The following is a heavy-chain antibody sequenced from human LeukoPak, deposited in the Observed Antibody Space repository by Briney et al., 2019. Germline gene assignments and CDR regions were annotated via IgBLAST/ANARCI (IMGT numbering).Heavy chain of an antibody. D-gene: IGHD5-18*01. Sequence: PSETLSLTCTVSGGPFSGTSYYWGWIRQPPGKGLEWIGDIFHSGSTYYNSSLKSRVTISIDTSKNQFSLKLSSVTAADTAVYYCARLQRGYSYGYVDYWGQGTLVTVSS. CDR3: ARLQRGYSYGYVDY. J-gene: IGHJ4*02. CDR2: IFHSGST. CDR1: GGPFSGTSYY. V-gene: IGHV4-39*01.